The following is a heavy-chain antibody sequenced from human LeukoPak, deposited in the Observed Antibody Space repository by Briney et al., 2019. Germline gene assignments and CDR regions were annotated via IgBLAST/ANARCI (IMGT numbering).Heavy chain of an antibody. CDR1: GGSISSRSYY. D-gene: IGHD3-9*01. Sequence: SETLSLTCTVSGGSISSRSYYWGWIRQPPGKGLERIGEINHSGSTNYNPSLKSRVTISVDTSKNQFSLKLSSVTAADTAVYYCARVGYGILTGYYNYWGQGTLVTVSS. CDR3: ARVGYGILTGYYNY. CDR2: INHSGST. J-gene: IGHJ4*02. V-gene: IGHV4-39*07.